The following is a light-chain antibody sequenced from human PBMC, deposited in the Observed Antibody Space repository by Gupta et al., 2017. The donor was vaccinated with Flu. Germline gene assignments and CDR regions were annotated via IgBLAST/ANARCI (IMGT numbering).Light chain of an antibody. V-gene: IGKV1-5*03. CDR2: KAS. Sequence: DIQMTQSPSTLSASVGDRLTITCRASQSISYWLAWYQQKPGKAPNLLIYKASFLESGVPSRFSGSGSGTEFTLTISSLQPDDFATYYCQQYNYYSLSFGGGTKVEI. CDR1: QSISYW. J-gene: IGKJ4*01. CDR3: QQYNYYSLS.